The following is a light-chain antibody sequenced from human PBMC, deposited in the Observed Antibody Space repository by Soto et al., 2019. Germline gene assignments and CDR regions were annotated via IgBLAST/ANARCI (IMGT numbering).Light chain of an antibody. V-gene: IGKV3-20*01. CDR3: QQYGSSSWT. Sequence: EIVLTQSPGTLSLSPGERATLSCRASQSVSSTYLAWYQQQPGQAPRRLIYGASNRATGIPDRFSGSGSGTDFTLTISRLEPEDFAVYYCQQYGSSSWTSGQGTKVEIK. CDR2: GAS. CDR1: QSVSSTY. J-gene: IGKJ1*01.